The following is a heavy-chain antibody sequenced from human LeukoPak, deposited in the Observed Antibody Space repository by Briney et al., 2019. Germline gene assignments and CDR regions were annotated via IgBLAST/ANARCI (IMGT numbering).Heavy chain of an antibody. Sequence: PSETLSLTCTVSGGSISSGSYYWSWIRQPAGKGLEWIGRIYTSGSTNYNPSLKSRVTISVDTSKNQFSLKLSSVTAADTAVYYCARDLAGSVWWLPGYWGQGTLVTVSS. CDR2: IYTSGST. D-gene: IGHD5-12*01. CDR1: GGSISSGSYY. CDR3: ARDLAGSVWWLPGY. V-gene: IGHV4-61*02. J-gene: IGHJ4*02.